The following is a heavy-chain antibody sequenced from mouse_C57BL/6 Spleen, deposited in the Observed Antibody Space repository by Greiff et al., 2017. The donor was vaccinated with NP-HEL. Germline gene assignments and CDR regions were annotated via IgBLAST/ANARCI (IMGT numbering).Heavy chain of an antibody. CDR2: IHPNSGST. CDR3: ARLVQYYFDY. CDR1: GYTFTSYW. Sequence: QVHVKQPGAELVKPGASVKLSCKASGYTFTSYWMHWVKQRPGQGLEWIGMIHPNSGSTNYNEKFKSKATLTVDKSSSTAYMQLSSLTSEDSAVYYCARLVQYYFDYWGQGTTLTVSS. J-gene: IGHJ2*01. V-gene: IGHV1-64*01. D-gene: IGHD2-2*01.